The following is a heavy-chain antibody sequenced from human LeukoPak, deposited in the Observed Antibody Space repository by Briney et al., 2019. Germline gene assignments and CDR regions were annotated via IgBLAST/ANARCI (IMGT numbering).Heavy chain of an antibody. J-gene: IGHJ3*02. V-gene: IGHV4-39*01. CDR2: IYYSGST. D-gene: IGHD6-19*01. Sequence: WIRQPPGKGLEWIGSIYYSGSTHYNPSLKSRVTISVDTSKNQFSLRLSLVTAADTAIYYCARHNLGGSGLVRRAFDIWGQGTMVTVSS. CDR3: ARHNLGGSGLVRRAFDI.